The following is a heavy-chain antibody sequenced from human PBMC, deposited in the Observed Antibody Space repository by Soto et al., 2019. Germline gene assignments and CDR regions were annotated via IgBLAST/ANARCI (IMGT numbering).Heavy chain of an antibody. J-gene: IGHJ6*02. CDR2: INPNSGGT. V-gene: IGHV1-2*02. CDR3: ARDLIVVVPAAQCYYYYGMDV. Sequence: ASVKVSCKASGYTFTGYYMHWVRQAPGQGLEWMGWINPNSGGTNYAQKFQGRVTMTRDTSISTAYMELSRLRSDDTAVYYCARDLIVVVPAAQCYYYYGMDVWGQGTAVTVSS. CDR1: GYTFTGYY. D-gene: IGHD2-2*01.